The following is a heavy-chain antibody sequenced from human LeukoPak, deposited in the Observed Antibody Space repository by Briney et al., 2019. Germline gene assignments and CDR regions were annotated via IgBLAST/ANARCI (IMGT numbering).Heavy chain of an antibody. CDR3: ARGFCSGGTCFDY. D-gene: IGHD2-15*01. CDR2: IYSGAAT. J-gene: IGHJ4*02. CDR1: GFTVSSNY. V-gene: IGHV3-53*01. Sequence: GGSLILSCAASGFTVSSNYMTWVRQAPGKGLEWVSFIYSGAATDYADSVKGRFTISTENSKNTLYLQMNSLRADDTAMYYCARGFCSGGTCFDYWGQGTLVTVSS.